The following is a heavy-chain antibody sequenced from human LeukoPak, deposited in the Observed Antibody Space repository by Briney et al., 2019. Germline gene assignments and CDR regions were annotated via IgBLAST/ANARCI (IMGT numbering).Heavy chain of an antibody. D-gene: IGHD3-3*01. CDR3: ARSDYYDFWSGQYYGMDV. V-gene: IGHV4-59*01. Sequence: SETLSLTCTVSGGSISSYYWSWIRQPPGKGLEWIGYIYYSGSTNYNPSLKSRVTISVDTSKNQFSLKLSSVTAADTAVYYCARSDYYDFWSGQYYGMDVWGQGTTVTVS. CDR2: IYYSGST. CDR1: GGSISSYY. J-gene: IGHJ6*02.